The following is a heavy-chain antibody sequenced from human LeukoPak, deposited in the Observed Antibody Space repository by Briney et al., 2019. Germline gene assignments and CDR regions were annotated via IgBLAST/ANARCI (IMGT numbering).Heavy chain of an antibody. CDR3: ATDHAGVVDY. Sequence: ASVNVSCKVSGHTLTELSMHWVRQAPGKGLEWMGGFDPEDGETIYAQKFQGRVTMTEDTSTDTAYMELSSLRSEDTAVYYCATDHAGVVDYWGQGTLVTVSS. V-gene: IGHV1-24*01. CDR2: FDPEDGET. D-gene: IGHD3-10*01. CDR1: GHTLTELS. J-gene: IGHJ4*02.